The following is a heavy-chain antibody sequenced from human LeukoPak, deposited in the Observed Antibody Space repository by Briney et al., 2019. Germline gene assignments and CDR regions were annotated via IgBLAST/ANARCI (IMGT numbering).Heavy chain of an antibody. V-gene: IGHV3-7*01. CDR3: ARDGFVGAADY. J-gene: IGHJ4*02. CDR1: EFTFSRYW. D-gene: IGHD6-13*01. Sequence: GGSLRLSCAASEFTFSRYWMHWVRQAPGKGPEWVANINQDGSEKHYVDSVKGRFTISRDNAKNSLFLQMNSLRVEDTAVFYCARDGFVGAADYWGQGTLVTVSS. CDR2: INQDGSEK.